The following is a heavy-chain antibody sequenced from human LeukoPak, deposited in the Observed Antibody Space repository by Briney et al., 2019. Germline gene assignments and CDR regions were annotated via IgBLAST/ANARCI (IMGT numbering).Heavy chain of an antibody. Sequence: PSETLSLTCTVSGGSISSYYWSWIRQPPGKGLEWIGYIYYSGSTNYNPSLKSRVTISVDTSKNQFSLKLSSVTAADTAVYYCARVSRYSSSYMDVWGKGTTVTVSS. CDR2: IYYSGST. V-gene: IGHV4-59*01. D-gene: IGHD6-6*01. CDR1: GGSISSYY. CDR3: ARVSRYSSSYMDV. J-gene: IGHJ6*03.